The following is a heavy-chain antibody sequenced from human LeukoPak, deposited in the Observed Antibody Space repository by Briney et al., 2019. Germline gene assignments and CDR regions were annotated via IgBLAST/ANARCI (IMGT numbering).Heavy chain of an antibody. V-gene: IGHV1-2*02. CDR2: INPNSGGT. J-gene: IGHJ4*02. CDR1: GYTFTGYY. CDR3: ARAIYRAVAGTSGY. Sequence: ASVKVCCKASGYTFTGYYMHWVRQAPGQGLEWMGWINPNSGGTNYAQKFQGRVTMTRATSISTAYMELRRLRSADTAVYYCARAIYRAVAGTSGYWGQGTLVTVSS. D-gene: IGHD6-19*01.